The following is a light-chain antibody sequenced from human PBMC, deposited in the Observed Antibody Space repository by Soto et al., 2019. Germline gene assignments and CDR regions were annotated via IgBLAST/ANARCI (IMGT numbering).Light chain of an antibody. CDR1: QTVIRNY. V-gene: IGKV3-20*01. Sequence: EICLTPSPKNPGLSSGEGVTLSCTASQTVIRNYLAWHQQKPGQTSRLLVYGASSRATGIPDRFSGSGSGTDFTLTISRLEPEDFAVYYCQQHGTSPITFGQGTRLEIK. CDR3: QQHGTSPIT. CDR2: GAS. J-gene: IGKJ5*01.